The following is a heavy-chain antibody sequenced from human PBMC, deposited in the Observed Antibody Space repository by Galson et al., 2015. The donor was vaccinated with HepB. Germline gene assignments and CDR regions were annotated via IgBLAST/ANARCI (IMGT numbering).Heavy chain of an antibody. J-gene: IGHJ6*02. CDR1: GGTFSSYT. Sequence: SVKVSCKASGGTFSSYTISWVRQAPGQGLEWMGWINTNTGNPTYAQGFTGRFVFSLDTSVSTAYLQISSLKAEDTAVYYCAREGAIVVVVAATPHYGMDVWGQGTTVTVSS. D-gene: IGHD2-15*01. CDR3: AREGAIVVVVAATPHYGMDV. V-gene: IGHV7-4-1*02. CDR2: INTNTGNP.